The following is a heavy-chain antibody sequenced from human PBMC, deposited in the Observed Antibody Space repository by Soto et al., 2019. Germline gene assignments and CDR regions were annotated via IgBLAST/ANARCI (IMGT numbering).Heavy chain of an antibody. J-gene: IGHJ4*02. D-gene: IGHD7-27*01. Sequence: SGPTLVNPTQTLTLTCTFSGFSLSSSGVGVAWIRQSPGKGLEWLALIYWDDDKRYSPSLKSRLTITKDISENQVVLTMTNMDPVDTATYYCAHSLGPLDHCGQGALVTVSS. CDR2: IYWDDDK. V-gene: IGHV2-5*02. CDR3: AHSLGPLDH. CDR1: GFSLSSSGVG.